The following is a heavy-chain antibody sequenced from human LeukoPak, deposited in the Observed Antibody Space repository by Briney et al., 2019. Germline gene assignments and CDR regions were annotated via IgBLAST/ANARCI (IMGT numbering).Heavy chain of an antibody. Sequence: GGSLRLSCAASGFTFSSYWMHWVRQAPGKGLVWVSRINSDGSSTNYADSVKGRFTISRDNAKNTLYLQVKRLRAEDTAVYHCARGPSGWGSLDSWGQGTLVTVSS. CDR2: INSDGSST. CDR1: GFTFSSYW. D-gene: IGHD7-27*01. V-gene: IGHV3-74*01. J-gene: IGHJ4*02. CDR3: ARGPSGWGSLDS.